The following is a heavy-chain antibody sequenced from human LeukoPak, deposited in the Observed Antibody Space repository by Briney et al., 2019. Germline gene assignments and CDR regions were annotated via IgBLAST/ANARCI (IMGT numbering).Heavy chain of an antibody. Sequence: GGSLRLSCAASGFTVSTDHMSWVRQAPGKGLEWVAVSYSGGSRSYAESVKGRFTISRDNSQNTLYLQMNSLRAEDTAVYYCARATMVRGVDYWGQGTPVTVSS. CDR3: ARATMVRGVDY. CDR2: SYSGGSR. V-gene: IGHV3-53*01. D-gene: IGHD3-10*01. J-gene: IGHJ4*02. CDR1: GFTVSTDH.